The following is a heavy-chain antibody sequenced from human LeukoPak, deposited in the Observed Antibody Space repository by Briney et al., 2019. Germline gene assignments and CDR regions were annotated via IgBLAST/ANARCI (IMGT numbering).Heavy chain of an antibody. CDR3: ARQSRIVGATPPHYDY. CDR2: IYYSGST. CDR1: GGSISSYY. J-gene: IGHJ4*02. Sequence: PSETLSLTCTVSGGSISSYYWSWLRQPPGKGLEWIGYIYYSGSTNYNPSLKSRVTISVDTSKNQLSLKLSSVTAADTAVYYCARQSRIVGATPPHYDYWGQGTLVTVSS. V-gene: IGHV4-59*08. D-gene: IGHD1-26*01.